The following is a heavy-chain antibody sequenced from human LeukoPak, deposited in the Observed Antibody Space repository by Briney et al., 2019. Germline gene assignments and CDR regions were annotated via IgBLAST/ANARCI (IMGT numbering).Heavy chain of an antibody. CDR3: ARDLELSRGYYGDDAFDI. J-gene: IGHJ3*02. V-gene: IGHV3-30*04. Sequence: GRSLRLSCAASGFTFISYAMHWVRQAPGKGLEWVAVISSDGSNKYYSDSVKGRFTISRDNSKNTLYLQMNSLRAEDTAVYYCARDLELSRGYYGDDAFDIWGQGTMVTVSS. CDR2: ISSDGSNK. D-gene: IGHD3-22*01. CDR1: GFTFISYA.